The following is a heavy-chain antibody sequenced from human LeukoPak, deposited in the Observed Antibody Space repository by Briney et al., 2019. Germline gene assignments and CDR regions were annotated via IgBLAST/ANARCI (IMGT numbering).Heavy chain of an antibody. CDR2: IIPIFGKA. J-gene: IGHJ6*02. CDR1: GGIFSSYA. D-gene: IGHD1-14*01. CDR3: VRGQEPYYYYGMDV. V-gene: IGHV1-69*01. Sequence: SVKVSCKASGGIFSSYATRWVRQAPGQGLEWMGGIIPIFGKANYAQKFQGRVTITADESTSTAYMELSSLRSEDTAVYYCVRGQEPYYYYGMDVWGQGTTVTVSS.